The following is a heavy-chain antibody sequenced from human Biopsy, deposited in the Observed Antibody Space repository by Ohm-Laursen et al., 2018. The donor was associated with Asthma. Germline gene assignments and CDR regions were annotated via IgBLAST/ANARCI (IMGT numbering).Heavy chain of an antibody. Sequence: ASVKVPCKTSGYTFNSAGIAWVRQAPGQGLEWMGWISVYNGNTKVAQKLQDRVTMITDTSTSTAYMELRSLRSDDTAVYFCARAVDYSHYYGIDVWGQGTTVTVS. J-gene: IGHJ6*02. V-gene: IGHV1-18*01. CDR1: GYTFNSAG. CDR2: ISVYNGNT. D-gene: IGHD3-10*01. CDR3: ARAVDYSHYYGIDV.